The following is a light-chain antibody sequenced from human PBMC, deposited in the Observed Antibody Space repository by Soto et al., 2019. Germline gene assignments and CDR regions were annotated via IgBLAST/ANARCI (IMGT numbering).Light chain of an antibody. Sequence: EIVLTQSPATLSLSPGERATLSCRASQSVSSCLASYQQKPGQAPTRLIYYAAYSATAIPPKIIGSSSGTDFIPTTSSLEPEDAALYYYQQQSSWPPITFGQGTRLDIK. J-gene: IGKJ5*01. CDR2: YAA. CDR1: QSVSSC. CDR3: QQQSSWPPIT. V-gene: IGKV3-11*01.